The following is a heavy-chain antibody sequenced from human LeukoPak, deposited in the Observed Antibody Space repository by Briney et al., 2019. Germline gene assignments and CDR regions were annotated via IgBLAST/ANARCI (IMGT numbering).Heavy chain of an antibody. CDR1: GYTFTSYY. CDR2: INPSGGST. Sequence: EASVKVSCKASGYTFTSYYMHWVRQAPGQGLEWMGIINPSGGSTNYAQKFQGRVTMTRDTSTNIVYMELSSLRSEDTAVYYCARDLGSGYENNWFDPWGQGTLVTVPS. D-gene: IGHD5-12*01. V-gene: IGHV1-46*01. J-gene: IGHJ5*02. CDR3: ARDLGSGYENNWFDP.